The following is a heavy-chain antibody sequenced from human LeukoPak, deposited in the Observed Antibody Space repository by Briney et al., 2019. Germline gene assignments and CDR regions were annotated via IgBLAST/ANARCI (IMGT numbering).Heavy chain of an antibody. CDR2: IIPIFGTA. CDR3: ARVTLDSSGYYYPFDP. Sequence: SVKVSCKASGGTFSSYAISWVRQAPGQGLEWMGGIIPIFGTANYAQKFQGRVTITADESTSTAYMELSSLRSEDTAVYYCARVTLDSSGYYYPFDPWGQGTLVTVSS. J-gene: IGHJ5*02. CDR1: GGTFSSYA. D-gene: IGHD3-22*01. V-gene: IGHV1-69*13.